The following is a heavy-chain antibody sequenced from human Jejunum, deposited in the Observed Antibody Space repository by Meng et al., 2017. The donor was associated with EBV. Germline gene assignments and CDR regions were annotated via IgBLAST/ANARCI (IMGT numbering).Heavy chain of an antibody. V-gene: IGHV4-30-4*01. CDR3: ARVNGYCSEGTCYYLDY. CDR1: GGSISGGGYY. CDR2: IPYNGAT. J-gene: IGHJ4*01. D-gene: IGHD2-15*01. Sequence: QVRLQESGPGLLKPSXXLSLTCVVSGGSISGGGYYWSWIRQPPGEGLEWIGYIPYNGATSYNPSLKSRLTMAVDTSKNQFSLKLSSVTAADTAVYYCARVNGYCSEGTCYYLDYWGHGTLVTVSS.